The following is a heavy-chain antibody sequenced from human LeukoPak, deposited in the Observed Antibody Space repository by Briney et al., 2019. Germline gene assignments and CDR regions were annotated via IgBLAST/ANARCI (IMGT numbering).Heavy chain of an antibody. CDR3: ARGSRVAALSY. Sequence: ASVKVSCKASGGTFSSYAVSWVRQAPGQGLEWMGGIIPIFGTANYAQKFQGRVTITADKSTSTAYMELSSLRSEDTAVYYCARGSRVAALSYWGQGTLVTVSS. V-gene: IGHV1-69*06. D-gene: IGHD2-15*01. CDR1: GGTFSSYA. J-gene: IGHJ4*02. CDR2: IIPIFGTA.